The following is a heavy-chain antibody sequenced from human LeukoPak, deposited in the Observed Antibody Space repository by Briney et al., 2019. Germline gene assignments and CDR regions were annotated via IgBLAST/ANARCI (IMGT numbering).Heavy chain of an antibody. V-gene: IGHV5-51*01. CDR1: GYSFTNYW. CDR3: ARRGEDYYFDY. J-gene: IGHJ4*02. D-gene: IGHD3-10*01. CDR2: IYPGDSDT. Sequence: GESLKISCKGSGYSFTNYWIGWVRQMPGKGLEWMGIIYPGDSDTRYSPSFQSQVTISADKSINTAYLQWSSLKASDTAMYYCARRGEDYYFDYWGQGILVTVSS.